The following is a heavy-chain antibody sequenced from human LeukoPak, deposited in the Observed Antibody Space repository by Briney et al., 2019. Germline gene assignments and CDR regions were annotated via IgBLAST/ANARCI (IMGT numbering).Heavy chain of an antibody. J-gene: IGHJ1*01. D-gene: IGHD2-2*02. Sequence: GESLKISCKGSGYSFTSYWIGWVRQMPGEGLEWMGIIYPGDSDTRYSPSFQGQVTISADKSISTAYLQWSSLKASDTAMYYCARRPRGYCSSTSCYTGYFQHWGQGTLVTVSS. CDR3: ARRPRGYCSSTSCYTGYFQH. CDR1: GYSFTSYW. V-gene: IGHV5-51*01. CDR2: IYPGDSDT.